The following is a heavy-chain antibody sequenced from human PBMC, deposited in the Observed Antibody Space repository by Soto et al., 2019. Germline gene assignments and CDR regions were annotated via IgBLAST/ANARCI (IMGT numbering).Heavy chain of an antibody. D-gene: IGHD3-16*02. CDR3: ARDPRVYDYIWGSYRYTEIYYFDY. CDR1: GYTFTSYG. CDR2: ISAYNGNT. Sequence: ASVKVSCKASGYTFTSYGISWVRQAPGQGLEWMGWISAYNGNTNYAQKLQGRVTMTTDTSTSTAYMELRSLRSDDTAVYYCARDPRVYDYIWGSYRYTEIYYFDYWGQGTLVTDSS. V-gene: IGHV1-18*01. J-gene: IGHJ4*02.